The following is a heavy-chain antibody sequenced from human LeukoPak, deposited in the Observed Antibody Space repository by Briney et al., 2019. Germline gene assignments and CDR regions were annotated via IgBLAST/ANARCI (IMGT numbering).Heavy chain of an antibody. Sequence: GASVKVSCKASGYTFTGYYMNWVRQAPGQGLEWMGWINPNSGGTNYAQKFQGRVTMTRDTSISTAYMELSRLRSDDTAVYYCARNTNRVLGEMDVWGKGTTVTFSS. CDR2: INPNSGGT. D-gene: IGHD4/OR15-4a*01. J-gene: IGHJ6*04. CDR3: ARNTNRVLGEMDV. V-gene: IGHV1-2*02. CDR1: GYTFTGYY.